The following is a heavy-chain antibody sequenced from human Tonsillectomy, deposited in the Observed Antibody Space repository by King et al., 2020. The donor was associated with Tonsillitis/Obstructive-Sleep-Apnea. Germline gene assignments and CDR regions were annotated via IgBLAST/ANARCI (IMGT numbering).Heavy chain of an antibody. CDR2: ISSSGSTI. Sequence: VQLVESGGGLVQPGGSLRLSCAASGFTFSSYEMNWVRQAPGKGLEWVSYISSSGSTIYYADSVKGRFTISSDNAKNSVYLQMNSLRAEDTAVYYCASAVDTAMAYFDHWGQGTLVTVSS. V-gene: IGHV3-48*03. CDR3: ASAVDTAMAYFDH. D-gene: IGHD5-18*01. J-gene: IGHJ4*02. CDR1: GFTFSSYE.